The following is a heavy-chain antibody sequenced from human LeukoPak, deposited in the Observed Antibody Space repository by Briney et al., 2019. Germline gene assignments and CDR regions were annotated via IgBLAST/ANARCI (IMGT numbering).Heavy chain of an antibody. D-gene: IGHD6-19*01. Sequence: SETLSLTCTVPGGSISSYYWSWIRQPPGKGLEWIGYIYYSGSTNYNPSLKSRVTISVDTSKNQFSLKLSSVTAADTAVYYCASSGSYDAFDIWGQGTMVTVSS. CDR3: ASSGSYDAFDI. V-gene: IGHV4-59*08. CDR1: GGSISSYY. J-gene: IGHJ3*02. CDR2: IYYSGST.